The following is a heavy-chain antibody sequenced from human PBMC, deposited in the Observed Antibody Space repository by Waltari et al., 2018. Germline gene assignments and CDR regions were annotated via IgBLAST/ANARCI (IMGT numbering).Heavy chain of an antibody. CDR2: ISSSSSYI. Sequence: EVQLVESGGGLVKPGGSLRLSCAASGFTFSSYSMNWVRQDPGKGLEWVSSISSSSSYIYYADSVKCRFTISRDNAKNSLYLQMNSLRAEDTAVYYCARDEVYGDYGGDAFDIWGQGTMVTVSS. V-gene: IGHV3-21*03. CDR1: GFTFSSYS. D-gene: IGHD4-17*01. CDR3: ARDEVYGDYGGDAFDI. J-gene: IGHJ3*02.